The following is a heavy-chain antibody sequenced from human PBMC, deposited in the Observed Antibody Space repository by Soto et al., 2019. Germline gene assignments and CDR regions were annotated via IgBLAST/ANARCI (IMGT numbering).Heavy chain of an antibody. J-gene: IGHJ4*02. CDR1: GFTFSNAW. V-gene: IGHV3-15*07. CDR3: TTLYYYDSSGYYHDY. D-gene: IGHD3-22*01. Sequence: PGGSLRLSCAASGFTFSNAWMNWVRQAPGKGLEWVGRIKSKTDGGTTDYAAPVKGRFTISRDDSKNTLYLQMNSLKTEDTAVYYCTTLYYYDSSGYYHDYWGQGTLVTVSS. CDR2: IKSKTDGGTT.